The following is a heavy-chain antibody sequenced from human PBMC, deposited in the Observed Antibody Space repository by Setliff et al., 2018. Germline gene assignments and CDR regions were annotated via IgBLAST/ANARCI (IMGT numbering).Heavy chain of an antibody. CDR1: GYTFTSYG. D-gene: IGHD2-15*01. J-gene: IGHJ4*02. CDR3: ARAPPKIVVTVAALDY. V-gene: IGHV1-18*01. Sequence: GASVKVSCKASGYTFTSYGITWVRQAPGQGLEWMAWISAYNGYIVYAQKFQGRVTVTTDTSTNTAYMELRSLRSDDTAVYYCARAPPKIVVTVAALDYWGQGALVTVSS. CDR2: ISAYNGYI.